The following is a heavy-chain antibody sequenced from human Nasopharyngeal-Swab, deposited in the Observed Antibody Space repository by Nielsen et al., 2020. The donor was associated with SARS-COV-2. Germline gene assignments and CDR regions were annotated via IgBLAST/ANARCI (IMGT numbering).Heavy chain of an antibody. CDR2: IYYGGST. CDR3: ARLTSLSGALDY. CDR1: GGSISSGDYY. D-gene: IGHD2-2*01. Sequence: SETLSLTCTVSGGSISSGDYYWSWIRQPPGKGLEWIGYIYYGGSTSYNPSLKSRVTTSLDTSKKQFSLKLASVTAADTAVYYCARLTSLSGALDYWGQGTLVTVSS. V-gene: IGHV4-30-4*01. J-gene: IGHJ4*02.